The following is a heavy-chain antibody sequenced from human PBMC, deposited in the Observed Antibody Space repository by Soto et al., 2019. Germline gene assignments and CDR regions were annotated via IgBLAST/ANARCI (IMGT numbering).Heavy chain of an antibody. CDR3: ARGIGTTTVSNWDAFDI. CDR1: GYTFTSYD. Sequence: QVQLVQSGAEVKKPGASVKVSCKASGYTFTSYDINWVRQATGQGLEWMGWMNPNSCKTGYAQKFQGRGTMTRNTSISTAYMELSSLRSEDTAVYYCARGIGTTTVSNWDAFDIWGQGTMVTVSS. CDR2: MNPNSCKT. J-gene: IGHJ3*02. V-gene: IGHV1-8*01. D-gene: IGHD4-17*01.